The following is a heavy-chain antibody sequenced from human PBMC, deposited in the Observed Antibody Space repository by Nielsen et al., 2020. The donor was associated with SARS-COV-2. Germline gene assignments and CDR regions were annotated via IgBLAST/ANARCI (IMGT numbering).Heavy chain of an antibody. CDR3: VRIDMATISVDY. CDR1: GGSISTGSHY. D-gene: IGHD5-24*01. Sequence: GSLRLSCIVSGGSISTGSHYWSWIRQPPGKGLEWIGNIFYRGNTNYKPSLKSRVTISVDTSKNQFSLKVNSVTAADTAVYYCVRIDMATISVDYWGRGTLVTVSS. J-gene: IGHJ4*02. V-gene: IGHV4-61*01. CDR2: IFYRGNT.